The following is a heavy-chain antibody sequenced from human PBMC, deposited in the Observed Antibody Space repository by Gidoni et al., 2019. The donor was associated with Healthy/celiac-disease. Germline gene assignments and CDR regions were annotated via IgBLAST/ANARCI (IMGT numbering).Heavy chain of an antibody. D-gene: IGHD6-13*01. CDR2: ISSSSSTI. CDR1: GFTFSSYS. V-gene: IGHV3-48*02. Sequence: EVQLVESGGGLVQPGGSRRLSCAASGFTFSSYSMNWVRQAPGKGLEWVSYISSSSSTIYYADSVKGRFTISRDNAKNSLYLQMNSLRDEDTAVYYCARPYSSSWYYYYYGMDVWGQGTTVTVSS. J-gene: IGHJ6*02. CDR3: ARPYSSSWYYYYYGMDV.